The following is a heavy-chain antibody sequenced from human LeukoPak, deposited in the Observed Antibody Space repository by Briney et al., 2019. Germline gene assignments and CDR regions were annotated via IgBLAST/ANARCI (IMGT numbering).Heavy chain of an antibody. CDR1: GGSISSGSYY. CDR3: ARGPSWGMGMDV. V-gene: IGHV4-61*02. Sequence: PSQTLSLTCTVSGGSISSGSYYWSWIRQPAGKGLEWIGRIYTSGSTNYNPSLKSRVTISVDTSKNQFSLKLSSVTAADTAVYYCARGPSWGMGMDVWGKGTTVTISS. CDR2: IYTSGST. D-gene: IGHD2-8*01. J-gene: IGHJ6*03.